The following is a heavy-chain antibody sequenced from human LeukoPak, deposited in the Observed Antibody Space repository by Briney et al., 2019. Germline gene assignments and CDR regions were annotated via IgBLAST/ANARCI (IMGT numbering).Heavy chain of an antibody. CDR3: ARDLVSGAYTFDT. J-gene: IGHJ3*02. V-gene: IGHV3-21*05. Sequence: GGSLRLSCVASGFTFSYYSMNWVRQAPGKGLEWVSYINSISGEIWYADSVKGRFTISRDNTRNSLYLQMSSLRAEDTAVYYCARDLVSGAYTFDTWGQGTVVTVSS. D-gene: IGHD3-16*01. CDR2: INSISGEI. CDR1: GFTFSYYS.